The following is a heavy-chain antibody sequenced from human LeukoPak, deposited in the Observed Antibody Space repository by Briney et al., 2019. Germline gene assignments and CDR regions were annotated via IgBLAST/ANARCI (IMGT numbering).Heavy chain of an antibody. CDR3: ARSPTGDARFDY. D-gene: IGHD7-27*01. J-gene: IGHJ4*02. CDR2: INPSGGST. V-gene: IGHV1-46*01. CDR1: GYTFTSYY. Sequence: WASVKVSCKASGYTFTSYYIHWVRQAPGQGLEWMGLINPSGGSTNYAQKFQGRVTMTRDTSTSTVYMELSSLRSEDTAVYYCARSPTGDARFDYWGQGTLVTVSS.